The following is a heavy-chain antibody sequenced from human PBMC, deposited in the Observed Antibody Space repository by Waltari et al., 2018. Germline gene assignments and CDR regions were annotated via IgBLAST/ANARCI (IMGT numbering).Heavy chain of an antibody. CDR1: GAFPSDDH. J-gene: IGHJ4*02. CDR3: ARLPTKYYDSIGWGFFDY. D-gene: IGHD3-22*01. CDR2: LRNTGGT. V-gene: IGHV4-59*08. Sequence: HVQLQESGPGLVKPSETLSITSTVSGAFPSDDHSTWIRQAPGKGLEWIAYLRNTGGTKCTPSLESRVTISAVTSKKQFSLRLTSVTAADTAVYYCARLPTKYYDSIGWGFFDYWGQGIQVIVSS.